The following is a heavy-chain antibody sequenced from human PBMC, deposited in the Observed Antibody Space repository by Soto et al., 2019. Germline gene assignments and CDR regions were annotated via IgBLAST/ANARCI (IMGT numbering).Heavy chain of an antibody. D-gene: IGHD3-10*01. CDR3: ARDGRGSV. J-gene: IGHJ3*01. CDR2: IKQDGSDK. Sequence: GGSLRLSCAASGFTFSHSWMSWVRQAPGKGLEWVANIKQDGSDKYYVDSVKGRFTIYRDNANNSLFLQMNSLRAEDTALYYCARDGRGSVWGQGTMVTVSS. CDR1: GFTFSHSW. V-gene: IGHV3-7*01.